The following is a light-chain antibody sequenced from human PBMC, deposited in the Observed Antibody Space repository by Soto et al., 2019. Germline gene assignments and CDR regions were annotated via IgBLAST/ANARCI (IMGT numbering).Light chain of an antibody. V-gene: IGKV3-15*01. CDR3: QQYNNWPKT. CDR2: GAS. CDR1: QSVSSE. Sequence: ERVMTQSPATLSVSPGERAALSCRASQSVSSELAWYQQKPGQAPRLLIYGASTRATGIPARFSGSGSGTEFTLTISSLQSEDFAVYYCQQYNNWPKTFGQGTKVDI. J-gene: IGKJ1*01.